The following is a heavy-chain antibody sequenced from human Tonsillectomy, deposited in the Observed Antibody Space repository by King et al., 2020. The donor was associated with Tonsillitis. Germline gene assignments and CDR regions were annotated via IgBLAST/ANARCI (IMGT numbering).Heavy chain of an antibody. Sequence: VQLVESGGGVVQPGRSLRLSCAASGFTFSNYGMHWVRQAPGKGLEWVAVISYDGSNKNYADSVKGRFTISRDNSNNTLYLQMNSLGAEDTAVYYCAKDRDFSYYYAMDVWGQGTTVTVSS. CDR2: ISYDGSNK. CDR1: GFTFSNYG. CDR3: AKDRDFSYYYAMDV. V-gene: IGHV3-30*18. J-gene: IGHJ6*02. D-gene: IGHD2/OR15-2a*01.